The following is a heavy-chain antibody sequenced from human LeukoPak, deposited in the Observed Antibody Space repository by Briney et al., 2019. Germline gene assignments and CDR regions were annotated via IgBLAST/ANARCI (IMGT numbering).Heavy chain of an antibody. J-gene: IGHJ5*02. Sequence: SETLSLTCAVYGGSFSGYYWSWIRQPPGKGLEWIGEINYSGSTNYNPSLKSRVTISVDTSKNQFSLKLSSVTAADTAVYYCARGRVLLWFGELRDNWFDPWGQGTLVTVSS. CDR3: ARGRVLLWFGELRDNWFDP. D-gene: IGHD3-10*01. CDR2: INYSGST. V-gene: IGHV4-34*01. CDR1: GGSFSGYY.